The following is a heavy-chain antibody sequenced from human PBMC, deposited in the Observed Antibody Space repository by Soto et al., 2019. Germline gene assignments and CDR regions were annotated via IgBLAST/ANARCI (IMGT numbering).Heavy chain of an antibody. J-gene: IGHJ4*02. CDR2: IDGSGGDT. V-gene: IGHV3-23*01. CDR3: AKEIVAAAYVETSPFDF. CDR1: GFTFSSYA. Sequence: EVRLLESGGGLVQPGGSLRLSCAASGFTFSSYAMGWVRQAPGKGLEWVSGIDGSGGDTSFADSVKGRFTMSRDNSENTFYLQMNSLRAEETARYFCAKEIVAAAYVETSPFDFWGQGTLVTVSS. D-gene: IGHD2-15*01.